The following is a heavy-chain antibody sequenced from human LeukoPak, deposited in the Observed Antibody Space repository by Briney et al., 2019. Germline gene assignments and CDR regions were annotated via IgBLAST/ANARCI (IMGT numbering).Heavy chain of an antibody. Sequence: PGGSLRLSCAASGFTFDDYAMHWVRQAPGKGLEWVSGISWNSGRIGYADSVKGRFTISRDNARNSLYLQMNGLRAEDTAVYYCAKDKGSSGRPGFNYYYYYAMDVWGQGTTVTVSS. V-gene: IGHV3-9*01. CDR3: AKDKGSSGRPGFNYYYYYAMDV. D-gene: IGHD6-19*01. CDR1: GFTFDDYA. CDR2: ISWNSGRI. J-gene: IGHJ6*02.